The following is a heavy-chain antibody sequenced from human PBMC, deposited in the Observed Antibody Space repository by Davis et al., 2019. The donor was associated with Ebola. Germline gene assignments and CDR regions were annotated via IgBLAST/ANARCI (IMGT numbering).Heavy chain of an antibody. V-gene: IGHV4-59*01. CDR3: ARLEIVVVPAAISMPSEYLQH. Sequence: SETLSLTCAVYGGSFSGYYCSWIRQPPGKGLEWIGYIYYIGSTNYNPSLKSRVTISVDTSKNQFSLKLSSVTAADTAVYYCARLEIVVVPAAISMPSEYLQHWGQGTLVTVSS. D-gene: IGHD2-2*02. CDR1: GGSFSGYY. J-gene: IGHJ1*01. CDR2: IYYIGST.